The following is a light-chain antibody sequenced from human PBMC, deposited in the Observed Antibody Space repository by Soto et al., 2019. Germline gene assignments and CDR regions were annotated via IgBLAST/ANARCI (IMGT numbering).Light chain of an antibody. J-gene: IGKJ3*01. CDR3: QQYGSSVCT. Sequence: EIVLTQSPGTLSLSPGERATLSCRASQSVSSSYLAWYQQKPGQAPRLLICGASSRATGIPDRFSGSGSGGDFTLTISKLEPEDFAVYYCQQYGSSVCTFGPGPEVHIK. CDR2: GAS. CDR1: QSVSSSY. V-gene: IGKV3-20*01.